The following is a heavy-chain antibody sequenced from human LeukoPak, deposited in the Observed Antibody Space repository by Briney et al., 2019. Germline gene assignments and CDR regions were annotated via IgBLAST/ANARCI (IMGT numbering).Heavy chain of an antibody. CDR3: ARDSGRLKPRDFDY. V-gene: IGHV7-4-1*02. Sequence: ASVKVSCKASGYTFTSYAMNWVRQAPGQGLEWMGWINTNTGNPTYAKGFTGRFVFSLDTSVSTAYLQISSLKAEDTAVYYCARDSGRLKPRDFDYWGQGTLVTVSS. CDR1: GYTFTSYA. CDR2: INTNTGNP. D-gene: IGHD1-26*01. J-gene: IGHJ4*02.